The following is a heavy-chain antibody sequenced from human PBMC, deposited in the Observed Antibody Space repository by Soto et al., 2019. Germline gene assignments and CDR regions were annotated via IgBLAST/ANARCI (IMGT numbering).Heavy chain of an antibody. Sequence: ESGGGVVQPGRSLRLSCAASGFSFSSYGMHWVRQAPGKGLEWVAVILDDGSDKDYTDAVKGRFTISRDNSKNTLYLEMNSLRAEDTAVYYCAGDDDYGDNGLDYWGQGTLVTVSS. CDR3: AGDDDYGDNGLDY. V-gene: IGHV3-33*01. CDR2: ILDDGSDK. J-gene: IGHJ4*02. D-gene: IGHD4-17*01. CDR1: GFSFSSYG.